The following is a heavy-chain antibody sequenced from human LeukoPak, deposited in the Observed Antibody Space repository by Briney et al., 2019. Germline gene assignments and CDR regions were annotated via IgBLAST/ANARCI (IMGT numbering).Heavy chain of an antibody. J-gene: IGHJ5*02. CDR2: ITGSSSTI. CDR3: VRDGIRDIPGIITIRYDL. V-gene: IGHV3-48*04. CDR1: GFTFSSHN. D-gene: IGHD3-10*01. Sequence: GGSLRLSCAVSGFTFSSHNMNWVRQAPGKGLEWVSHITGSSSTIYYADSVRGRFTISRDNAENSLYLQMNSLTAEDTALYYCVRDGIRDIPGIITIRYDLWAQGTLVTVSS.